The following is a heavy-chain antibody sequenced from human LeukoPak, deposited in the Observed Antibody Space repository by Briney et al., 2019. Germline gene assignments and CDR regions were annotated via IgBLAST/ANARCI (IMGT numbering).Heavy chain of an antibody. Sequence: GGSLRLSCAASGFTFHDDYMSWIRQAPGKGLEWVSYISSSATTTYYADSVKGRFTISRDNTKKSLYLQLTSLRAEDTAVYYCARANNWNYPYYFDYWGHGTLVTVSS. CDR1: GFTFHDDY. CDR2: ISSSATTT. V-gene: IGHV3-11*01. D-gene: IGHD1-7*01. CDR3: ARANNWNYPYYFDY. J-gene: IGHJ4*01.